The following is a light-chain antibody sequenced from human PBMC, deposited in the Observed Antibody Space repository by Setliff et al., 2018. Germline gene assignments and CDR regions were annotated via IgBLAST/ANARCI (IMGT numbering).Light chain of an antibody. CDR2: STN. J-gene: IGLJ3*02. CDR3: ALYTGSGIAL. Sequence: QTVVTQEPSFSVSPGGTVTLTCGLSSGSVSTNYYPSWYQQTPGQTPRTLIYSTNTRSSGVPDRFAGSILGNKAALTITGAQADDESDYYCALYTGSGIALFGGGTKVTVL. CDR1: SGSVSTNYY. V-gene: IGLV8-61*01.